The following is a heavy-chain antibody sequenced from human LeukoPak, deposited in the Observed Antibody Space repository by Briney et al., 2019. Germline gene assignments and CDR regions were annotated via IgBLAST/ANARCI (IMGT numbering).Heavy chain of an antibody. V-gene: IGHV4-4*07. D-gene: IGHD3-22*01. CDR2: IYGSGST. CDR3: ARSTYYYDNLDY. Sequence: PSETLSLTCTVSGGSISGYYWSWIRQPAGKGLEWIGRIYGSGSTNYNPSLESRVTMSADTSKNQFSLKLSSVTAADTAIYYRARSTYYYDNLDYWGQGILVTVSS. CDR1: GGSISGYY. J-gene: IGHJ4*02.